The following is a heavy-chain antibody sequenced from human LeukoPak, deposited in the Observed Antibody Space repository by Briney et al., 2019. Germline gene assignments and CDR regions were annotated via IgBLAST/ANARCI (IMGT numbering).Heavy chain of an antibody. V-gene: IGHV4-59*01. CDR2: IYYSGST. D-gene: IGHD3-9*01. Sequence: PSETLSLTCTVSGGSISSYYWSCIRHPPGKGLEWIGYIYYSGSTKYNPSFKSRVTISVDTSKNQSSLKLISVTAADTAVYYCATVVRDDILTGYYIDHWGQGTLVTVSS. CDR1: GGSISSYY. J-gene: IGHJ4*02. CDR3: ATVVRDDILTGYYIDH.